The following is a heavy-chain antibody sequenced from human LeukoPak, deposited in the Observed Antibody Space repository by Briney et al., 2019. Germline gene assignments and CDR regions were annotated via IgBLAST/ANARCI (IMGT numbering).Heavy chain of an antibody. D-gene: IGHD3-22*01. CDR3: AGYASSGRRDAFDI. J-gene: IGHJ3*02. Sequence: ASVKVSCKASGYTFTSFGISWVRQAPGQGLEWTGWISSYNGNTNYAQKLQGRVTMTTDTSTSTAYMELRSLRSDDTAVYYCAGYASSGRRDAFDIWGQGTMVTVSS. V-gene: IGHV1-18*01. CDR1: GYTFTSFG. CDR2: ISSYNGNT.